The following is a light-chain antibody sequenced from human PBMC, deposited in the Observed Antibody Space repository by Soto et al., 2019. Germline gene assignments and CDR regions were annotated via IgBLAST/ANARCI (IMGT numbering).Light chain of an antibody. CDR3: SSYTSDGTLV. J-gene: IGLJ1*01. CDR2: EVS. V-gene: IGLV2-14*02. CDR1: SSDVGSYNL. Sequence: QSALTQPASVSGSPGQSITISCTGTSSDVGSYNLVSWYQQHPGKAPKLMIYEVSNRPSGVSNRFSGSKSGNTASLTISGLQAEDEADYYCSSYTSDGTLVFGTGTKLTVL.